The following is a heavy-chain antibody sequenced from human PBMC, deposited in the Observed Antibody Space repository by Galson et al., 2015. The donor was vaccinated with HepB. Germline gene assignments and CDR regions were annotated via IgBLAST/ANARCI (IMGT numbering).Heavy chain of an antibody. CDR3: ARHPDLSFLCSSSSGYKAGFDP. J-gene: IGHJ5*02. CDR2: IKQDGSEK. CDR1: GFTFSSYS. Sequence: SLRLSCAASGFTFSSYSMSWVRQAPGKGLEWVASIKQDGSEKYYVDDVQGRFTIARDNAKNSLYLQMNSLRAEDTAVYYCARHPDLSFLCSSSSGYKAGFDPWGQGSLVTVSS. V-gene: IGHV3-7*01. D-gene: IGHD2-2*02.